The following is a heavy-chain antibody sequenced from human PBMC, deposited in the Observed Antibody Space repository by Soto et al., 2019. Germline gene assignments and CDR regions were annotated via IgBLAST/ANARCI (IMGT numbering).Heavy chain of an antibody. CDR3: AREGLKLRRDLDF. CDR1: GFTFGLYG. Sequence: GGSLRLSCSASGFTFGLYGPHWVRRAPGKGLEWVAIILYDGSIKFYADSVKGRFTISRDNSKNTVSLQMSSLRAEDTAVYYCAREGLKLRRDLDFWGQGTVVTVSS. CDR2: ILYDGSIK. V-gene: IGHV3-33*05. J-gene: IGHJ4*02. D-gene: IGHD2-15*01.